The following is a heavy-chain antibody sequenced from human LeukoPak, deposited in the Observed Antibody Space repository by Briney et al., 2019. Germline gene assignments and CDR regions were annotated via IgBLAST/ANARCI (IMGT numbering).Heavy chain of an antibody. J-gene: IGHJ4*02. CDR3: ARGCCSVSGLYFEF. CDR2: INKDGSGT. CDR1: GFTFSTYW. V-gene: IGHV3-7*03. Sequence: GGSLRLSCSASGFTFSTYWMSWVRQAPGKGLEWVANINKDGSGTSYADSVKGRLTISRDNAKNSLYLQMNGLRVEDTAVYYCARGCCSVSGLYFEFWGQGSLVTVSS. D-gene: IGHD3-9*01.